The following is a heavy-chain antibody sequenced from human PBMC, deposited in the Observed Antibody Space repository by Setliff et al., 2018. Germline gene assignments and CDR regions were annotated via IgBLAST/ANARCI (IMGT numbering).Heavy chain of an antibody. CDR1: DGSLSTYY. Sequence: LSLTCTVSDGSLSTYYWSWIRQPPGKGLEFIGYVYYSGTANYSPSLRSRLTISVDTSKNQFSLKLGSVTAADTAVYYCARGGTFRYFDFWGQGAPVTVSS. CDR3: ARGGTFRYFDF. D-gene: IGHD5-12*01. V-gene: IGHV4-59*01. CDR2: VYYSGTA. J-gene: IGHJ4*02.